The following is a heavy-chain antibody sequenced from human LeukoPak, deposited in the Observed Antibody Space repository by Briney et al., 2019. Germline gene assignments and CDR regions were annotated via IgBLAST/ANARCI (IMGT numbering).Heavy chain of an antibody. Sequence: SETLSLTCTVSGGSISSSSFYRGWIRQPPGKGLEWIGRIYYSGNTYYNPSLKSRVTISVDTSKNQFSLKLSSVTAADTAVYYCARHDYRDYNPGTNWFDPWGQGTLVTVSS. D-gene: IGHD4-17*01. CDR1: GGSISSSSFY. J-gene: IGHJ5*02. CDR2: IYYSGNT. V-gene: IGHV4-39*01. CDR3: ARHDYRDYNPGTNWFDP.